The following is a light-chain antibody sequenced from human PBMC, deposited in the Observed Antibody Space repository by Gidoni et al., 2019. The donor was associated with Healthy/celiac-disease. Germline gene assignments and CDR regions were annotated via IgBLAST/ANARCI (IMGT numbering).Light chain of an antibody. CDR1: KLGDKY. V-gene: IGLV3-1*01. CDR2: QDS. J-gene: IGLJ2*01. CDR3: QAWDRSTVV. Sequence: SSELTHPPSVSVSPGHTASITCSGDKLGDKYACWYQQKTGQAPVLVIYQDSKRPSGIPERFSGYNYGNTATLTISGTQAMDEADYYCQAWDRSTVVLGGGTKLTVL.